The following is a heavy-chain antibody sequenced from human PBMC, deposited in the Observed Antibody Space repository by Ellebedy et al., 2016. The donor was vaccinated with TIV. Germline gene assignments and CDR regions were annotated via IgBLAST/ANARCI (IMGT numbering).Heavy chain of an antibody. CDR2: ISAYNGNT. Sequence: AASVKVSCKASGYTFTSYGISWVRQAPGQGLEWMGWISAYNGNTNYAQKLQGRVTMTTDTSTSTAYMELRSLRSDDTAVYYCAREGRVMVRGVPWFDPWGQGTLVTVSS. J-gene: IGHJ5*02. CDR1: GYTFTSYG. D-gene: IGHD3-10*01. V-gene: IGHV1-18*01. CDR3: AREGRVMVRGVPWFDP.